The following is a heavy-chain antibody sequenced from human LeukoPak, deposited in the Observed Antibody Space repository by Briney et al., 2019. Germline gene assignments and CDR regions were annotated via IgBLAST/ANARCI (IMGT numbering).Heavy chain of an antibody. CDR3: ARGRTYYYGSGSYYLDY. D-gene: IGHD3-10*01. CDR1: GGSFSGYY. Sequence: PSETLSLTCAVYGGSFSGYYWSWIRQPPGKGLEWIGEINHGGSTNYNPSLKSRVTISVDTSKNQFSLKLSSVTAADTAVYYCARGRTYYYGSGSYYLDYWGQGTLVTVSS. J-gene: IGHJ4*02. CDR2: INHGGST. V-gene: IGHV4-34*01.